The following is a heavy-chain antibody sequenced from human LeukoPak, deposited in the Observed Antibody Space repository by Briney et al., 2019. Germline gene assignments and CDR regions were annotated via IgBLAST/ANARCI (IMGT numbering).Heavy chain of an antibody. CDR1: GGSISSYY. V-gene: IGHV4-59*01. D-gene: IGHD3-3*01. CDR2: IYYSGST. Sequence: SETLSLTCTVSGGSISSYYWSWIRQPPGKGLEWIGYIYYSGSTNYNPSLMSRVTISVDTSKNQFSLKLSSVTAADTAVYYCARTSGDTIFGDIDYWGQGTLVTVSS. J-gene: IGHJ4*02. CDR3: ARTSGDTIFGDIDY.